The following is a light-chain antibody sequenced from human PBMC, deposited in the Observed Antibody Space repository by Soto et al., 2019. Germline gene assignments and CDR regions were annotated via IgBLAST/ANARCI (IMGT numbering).Light chain of an antibody. CDR2: AAS. J-gene: IGKJ4*01. V-gene: IGKV1-9*01. CDR1: QGISSY. CDR3: QQLNSYPFLT. Sequence: DIPLTQSPSFLSASVGDRVTITCRASQGISSYLAWYQQKPGKAPKLLIYAASTLQSRVPSRFSGSGSGTEFTLTISSLQPEDFATCYCQQLNSYPFLTFGGGTKVEIK.